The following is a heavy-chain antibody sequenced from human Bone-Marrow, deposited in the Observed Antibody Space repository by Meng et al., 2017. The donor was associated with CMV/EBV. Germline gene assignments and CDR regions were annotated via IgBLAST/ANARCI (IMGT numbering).Heavy chain of an antibody. V-gene: IGHV1-46*01. CDR2: INPSGGST. D-gene: IGHD3-3*01. CDR3: ARGLSITIFGVVTASDAFDI. CDR1: GYTFTSYY. Sequence: ASVKVSCKASGYTFTSYYMHWVRQAPGQGLEWMGIINPSGGSTSYAQKFQGRVTMTRDTSTSTVYMELSSLRSEDTAVYYCARGLSITIFGVVTASDAFDIWGQGTMVTVSS. J-gene: IGHJ3*02.